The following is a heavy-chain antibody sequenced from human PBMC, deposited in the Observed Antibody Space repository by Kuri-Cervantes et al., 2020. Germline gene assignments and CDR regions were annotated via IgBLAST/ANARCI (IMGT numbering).Heavy chain of an antibody. CDR2: ISSSGDTK. CDR3: ARDERAFGSGNYNYFYGMDV. Sequence: GGSLRLSCAASGFTFSSYSMSWVRQAPGKGLEWVSYISSSGDTKFYADSMKGRFTISRDNAKNALFLQMSSLRDDDTAVYYCARDERAFGSGNYNYFYGMDVWGQGTTVTVSS. V-gene: IGHV3-48*02. D-gene: IGHD3-10*01. CDR1: GFTFSSYS. J-gene: IGHJ6*02.